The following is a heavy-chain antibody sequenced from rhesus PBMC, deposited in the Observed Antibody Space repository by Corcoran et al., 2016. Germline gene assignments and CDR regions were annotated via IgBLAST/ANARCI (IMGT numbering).Heavy chain of an antibody. CDR1: GGLISSGYV. CDR3: TKSEDSGGADYFDC. CDR2: VYRSTGTT. Sequence: QVQLKESGPGLVKPSETLSLTCAVSGGLISSGYVWGWIRLPPGEGLEWIVTVYRSTGTTYYDPSLKSRVTISKDTSKNQFSLKLSSVTAADTAVYYCTKSEDSGGADYFDCWGQGVLVTVSS. J-gene: IGHJ4*01. V-gene: IGHV4S7*01. D-gene: IGHD6-37*01.